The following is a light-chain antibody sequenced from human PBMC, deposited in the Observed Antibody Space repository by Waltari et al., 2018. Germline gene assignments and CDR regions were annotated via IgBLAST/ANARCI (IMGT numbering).Light chain of an antibody. Sequence: IQITQSPSSLSASVGYKVTIPCQASQSISSWLVWYQQKTGEDPKHLIYKASSLESGVPSRCSGSGSGTDFTLPISSLQADDFATFYCHQYNREPFTFGPGTKVDIK. V-gene: IGKV1-5*01. CDR2: KAS. CDR3: HQYNREPFT. J-gene: IGKJ3*01. CDR1: QSISSW.